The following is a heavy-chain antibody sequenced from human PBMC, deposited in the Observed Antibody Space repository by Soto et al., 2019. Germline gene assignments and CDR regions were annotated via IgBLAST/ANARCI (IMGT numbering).Heavy chain of an antibody. CDR1: GYTFTSYG. Sequence: QVQLVQSGPDLKRPGASMKVSCKASGYTFTSYGISWVRQAPGQGLEWMAWISPLKGRTQYSQKAQGRVTLSTDTASHTAYMEMTTLRVDDTAVYYCAMDYGDRTEYVKNWGQGTLVTVS. J-gene: IGHJ1*01. CDR3: AMDYGDRTEYVKN. V-gene: IGHV1-18*04. CDR2: ISPLKGRT. D-gene: IGHD4-17*01.